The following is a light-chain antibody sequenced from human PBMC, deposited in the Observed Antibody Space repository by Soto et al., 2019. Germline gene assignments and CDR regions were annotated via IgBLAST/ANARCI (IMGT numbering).Light chain of an antibody. CDR3: QERSNCPPT. CDR2: DAS. Sequence: EIVLTQSPATLSLSPGERATLSCRASQSVSDYLAWYQQKRGQAPRLLIYDASNRATGVAARFSGSGSGKDFNLTSSSLEPEGFVVYYRQERSNCPPTFGGGTKVEIK. J-gene: IGKJ4*01. CDR1: QSVSDY. V-gene: IGKV3-11*01.